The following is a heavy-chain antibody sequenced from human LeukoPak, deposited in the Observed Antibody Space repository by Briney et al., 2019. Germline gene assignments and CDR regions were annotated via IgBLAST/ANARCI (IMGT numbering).Heavy chain of an antibody. CDR3: TKGGRPKSGGGYFDY. D-gene: IGHD6-13*01. CDR2: VNEGGGRT. V-gene: IGHV3-23*01. J-gene: IGHJ4*02. CDR1: GFTFNSYA. Sequence: GGSLRLSCAASGFTFNSYAMGWVRQAPGQGLEWVSTVNEGGGRTYYADSVKGRFTVSRDNSKNTLYLQMNSLRADDTGVYYCTKGGRPKSGGGYFDYWGQGARVTVSS.